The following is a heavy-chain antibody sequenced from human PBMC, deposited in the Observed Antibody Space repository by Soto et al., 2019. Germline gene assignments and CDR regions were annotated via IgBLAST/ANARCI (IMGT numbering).Heavy chain of an antibody. V-gene: IGHV4-59*01. J-gene: IGHJ4*02. CDR2: IYYSGST. Sequence: QVQLQESGPGLVKPSETLSLTCTVSGGSISPYYWSWIRQPPGKGLEWIGFIYYSGSTNYNPSLKSRVTISVDTSQNHFSLMLTSVTAADTAGYYCARPRSSGYAGEFDYWGQGTLVTVSS. D-gene: IGHD3-22*01. CDR3: ARPRSSGYAGEFDY. CDR1: GGSISPYY.